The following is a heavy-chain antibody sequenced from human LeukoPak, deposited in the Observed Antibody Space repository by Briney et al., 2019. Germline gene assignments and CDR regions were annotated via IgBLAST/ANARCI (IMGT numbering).Heavy chain of an antibody. D-gene: IGHD6-13*01. CDR1: GYTFTSYG. J-gene: IGHJ5*02. CDR2: ISAYNGNT. CDR3: ARVGIGSWDNWFDP. V-gene: IGHV1-18*01. Sequence: ASVKVSCKASGYTFTSYGVSWVRQAPGQGLEWMGWISAYNGNTNYAQKLQGRVTMTTDASTSTAYMELRSLRSDDTAVYYCARVGIGSWDNWFDPWGQGTLVTVSS.